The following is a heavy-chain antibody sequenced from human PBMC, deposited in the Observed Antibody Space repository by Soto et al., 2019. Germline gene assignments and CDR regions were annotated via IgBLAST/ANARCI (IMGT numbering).Heavy chain of an antibody. J-gene: IGHJ4*02. D-gene: IGHD6-19*01. CDR2: INHSGST. CDR3: ARGKDRIAVAGSSVDY. V-gene: IGHV4-34*01. CDR1: GGSFSGYY. Sequence: SETLSLTCAVYGGSFSGYYWSWIRQPPGKGLEWIGEINHSGSTNYNPSLKSRVTISVDTSKNQFSLKLSSVTAADTAVYYCARGKDRIAVAGSSVDYWGQGTLVTVSS.